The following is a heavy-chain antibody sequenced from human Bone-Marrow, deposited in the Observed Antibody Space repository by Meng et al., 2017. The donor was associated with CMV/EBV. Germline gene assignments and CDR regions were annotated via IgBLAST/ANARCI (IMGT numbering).Heavy chain of an antibody. CDR1: GGSFSGYY. D-gene: IGHD1-26*01. V-gene: IGHV4-34*01. J-gene: IGHJ3*02. CDR2: INHSGST. CDR3: ARGGLVGATYDACDI. Sequence: SETLSLTCAVYGGSFSGYYWSWIRQPPGKGLEWIGEINHSGSTNYNPSLKSRVTISVDTSKNQFSLKLSSVTAADTAVYYCARGGLVGATYDACDIWGQGTMVTVSS.